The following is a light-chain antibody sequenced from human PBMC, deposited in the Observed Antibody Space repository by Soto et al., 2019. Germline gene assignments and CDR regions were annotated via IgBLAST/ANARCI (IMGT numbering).Light chain of an antibody. V-gene: IGKV3-20*01. J-gene: IGKJ3*01. Sequence: EIVLTQSPGTLSLSPGERATLSCRASQSVSTNYLAWFQQKPGQAPRLLIYGASSRATGIPDRFSGSGSGTDFTLIISRLEPEDFAVYFCHHYGTAPILTFGPGTKVDF. CDR1: QSVSTNY. CDR2: GAS. CDR3: HHYGTAPILT.